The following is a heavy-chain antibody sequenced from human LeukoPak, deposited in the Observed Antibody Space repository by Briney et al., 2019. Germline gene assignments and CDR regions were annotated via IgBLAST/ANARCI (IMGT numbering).Heavy chain of an antibody. CDR3: ARLSQWELRPFDY. D-gene: IGHD1-26*01. CDR1: GGSISSSSYY. CDR2: IYYSGST. V-gene: IGHV4-39*01. Sequence: SATLSLTCTVSGGSISSSSYYWGWIRQPPGKGLEWIGSIYYSGSTYYNPSLKSRVTISVDTSKNQFSLKLSSVTAADTAVYYCARLSQWELRPFDYWGQGTLVTVSS. J-gene: IGHJ4*02.